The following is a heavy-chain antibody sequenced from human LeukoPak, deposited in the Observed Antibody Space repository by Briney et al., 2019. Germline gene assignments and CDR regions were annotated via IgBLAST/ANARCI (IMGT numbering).Heavy chain of an antibody. CDR1: GYTFTSYG. CDR2: ISAYNGNT. V-gene: IGHV1-18*01. CDR3: ARAFYVDTAMVDYYYYYYYMDV. Sequence: ASVKVSCKASGYTFTSYGISWVRQAPGQGLEWMGWISAYNGNTNYARKLQGRVTMTTDTSTSTAYMELRSLRSEDTAVYYCARAFYVDTAMVDYYYYYYYMDVWGKGTTVTVSS. D-gene: IGHD5-18*01. J-gene: IGHJ6*03.